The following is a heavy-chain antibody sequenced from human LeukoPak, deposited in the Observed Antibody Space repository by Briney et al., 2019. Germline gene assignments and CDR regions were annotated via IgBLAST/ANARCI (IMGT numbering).Heavy chain of an antibody. CDR3: ARAPPNYYDSSGLYGWFDP. CDR1: GYTFTSYG. CDR2: INAGNGNT. Sequence: VASVKVSCKASGYTFTSYGISWVRQAPGQRLEWMGWINAGNGNTIYSQKFQGRVTITRDTSASTAYMELSSLRSEDTAVYYCARAPPNYYDSSGLYGWFDPWGQGTLLTVSS. V-gene: IGHV1-3*01. D-gene: IGHD3-22*01. J-gene: IGHJ5*02.